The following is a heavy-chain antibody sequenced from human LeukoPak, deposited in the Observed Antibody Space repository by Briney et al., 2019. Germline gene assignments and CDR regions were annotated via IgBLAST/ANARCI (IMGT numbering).Heavy chain of an antibody. CDR2: IIPIFGTA. CDR1: GGTFSSYA. D-gene: IGHD2-2*01. CDR3: ARVNDIVVVPAATPAGWFDP. J-gene: IGHJ5*02. V-gene: IGHV1-69*05. Sequence: SVKVSCKASGGTFSSYAISWVRQAPGQGLEWMGGIIPIFGTANYAQKFQGRVTITTDESTSTAYMELSSLRSEDTAVYYCARVNDIVVVPAATPAGWFDPWGQGTLVTVSS.